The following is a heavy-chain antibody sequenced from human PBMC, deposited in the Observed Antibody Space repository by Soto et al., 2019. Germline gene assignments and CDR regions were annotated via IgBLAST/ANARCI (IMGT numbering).Heavy chain of an antibody. CDR3: ASRTYAMDV. Sequence: QVQLQESGPGLVKPSGTLSLTCAVSGGSISSSNWWSWVRQPPGKGLEWIGEIFHNGNTYSNPSLTGRVTMSVDKSKNQFSLNLNSVTDADTAVYYCASRTYAMDVWGQGTTVTVSS. V-gene: IGHV4-4*02. CDR1: GGSISSSNW. J-gene: IGHJ6*02. CDR2: IFHNGNT.